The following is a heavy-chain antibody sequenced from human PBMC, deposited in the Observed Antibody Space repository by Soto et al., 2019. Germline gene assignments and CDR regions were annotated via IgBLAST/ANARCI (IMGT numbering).Heavy chain of an antibody. CDR2: IYYSGRT. V-gene: IGHV4-59*01. CDR1: GGSISSYY. CDR3: AREGHSSSWYAWGGFDI. J-gene: IGHJ3*02. D-gene: IGHD6-13*01. Sequence: QVQLQESGPGLVKPSETLSLTCTVSGGSISSYYWSWIRQPPGKGLEWIVYIYYSGRTNYNPTLNSRVTIEVATSKTRFSLKMSSVTAADTAVYSCAREGHSSSWYAWGGFDIWGQGTMVTVSS.